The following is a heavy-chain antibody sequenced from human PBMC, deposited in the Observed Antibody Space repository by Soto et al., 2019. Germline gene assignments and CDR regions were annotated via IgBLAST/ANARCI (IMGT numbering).Heavy chain of an antibody. Sequence: QVTLKESGPVLVKPTETLTLTCTVSGFSLSNVRMGVSWIRQPPGKALEWLAHIFSNDEKSSSTSLKSRLTISKDTSKSQVVRTMTNIDAVDTATYYCARIPRDGLAVAGHGGRYWYLALWGRGTLVTVSS. V-gene: IGHV2-26*01. J-gene: IGHJ2*01. D-gene: IGHD6-19*01. CDR2: IFSNDEK. CDR3: ARIPRDGLAVAGHGGRYWYLAL. CDR1: GFSLSNVRMG.